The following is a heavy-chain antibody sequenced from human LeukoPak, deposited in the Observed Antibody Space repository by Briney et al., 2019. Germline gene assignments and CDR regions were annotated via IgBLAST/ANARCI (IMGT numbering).Heavy chain of an antibody. Sequence: PGGSLRLSCAASGFTFSSYAMHWVRQAPGKGLEWVAVISYDGSNKYYADSVKGRFTISRDNSKNSLYLQMNSLRTEDTALYYCAKDSGYSGYVHYGMDVWGQGTTVTVSS. D-gene: IGHD5-12*01. J-gene: IGHJ6*02. V-gene: IGHV3-30-3*01. CDR1: GFTFSSYA. CDR2: ISYDGSNK. CDR3: AKDSGYSGYVHYGMDV.